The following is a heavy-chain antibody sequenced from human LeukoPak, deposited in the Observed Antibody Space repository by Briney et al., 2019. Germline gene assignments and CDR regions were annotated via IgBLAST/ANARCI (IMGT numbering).Heavy chain of an antibody. CDR1: GYTFTNYG. CDR3: ARDSYYYDTYYFDY. Sequence: ASVKVSCKASGYTFTNYGISWVRQAPGQGLEWMVWISAYNGNTKYAQSLQGRVTMTADTSTTTAYMELRSLTSDDTAVYYCARDSYYYDTYYFDYWGQGTLVTVSS. V-gene: IGHV1-18*01. J-gene: IGHJ4*02. D-gene: IGHD3-22*01. CDR2: ISAYNGNT.